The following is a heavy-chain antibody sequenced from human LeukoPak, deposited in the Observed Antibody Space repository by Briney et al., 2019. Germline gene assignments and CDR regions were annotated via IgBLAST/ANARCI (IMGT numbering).Heavy chain of an antibody. D-gene: IGHD3-3*01. CDR2: IYYSGAT. J-gene: IGHJ5*02. V-gene: IGHV4-39*07. CDR1: GGSISGTNFY. CDR3: ARGPITIFGVVIVSNWFDP. Sequence: PSETLSLTCTVSGGSISGTNFYWGWIRQPPGKGLEWIGSIYYSGATYYNPSLQSRVTISVDTSKNQFSLKLSSVTAADTAVYYCARGPITIFGVVIVSNWFDPWGQGTLVTVSS.